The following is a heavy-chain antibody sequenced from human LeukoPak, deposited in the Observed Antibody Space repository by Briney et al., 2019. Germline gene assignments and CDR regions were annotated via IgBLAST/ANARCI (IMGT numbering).Heavy chain of an antibody. D-gene: IGHD3-10*02. Sequence: GGSLRLSCAASGFKFSSYSMKWVRQAPGKGLEWVSFISSSSSYIYYADSLKGRFTISRDNAKNSLYLQMNSLRAEDTAVYYCARGTMFPYYFDYWGQGTLVTVSS. CDR2: ISSSSSYI. V-gene: IGHV3-21*01. J-gene: IGHJ4*02. CDR3: ARGTMFPYYFDY. CDR1: GFKFSSYS.